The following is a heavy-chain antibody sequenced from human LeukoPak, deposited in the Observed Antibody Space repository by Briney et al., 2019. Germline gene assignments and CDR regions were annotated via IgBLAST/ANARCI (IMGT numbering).Heavy chain of an antibody. CDR1: GYIFTGYY. J-gene: IGHJ4*02. D-gene: IGHD5-24*01. V-gene: IGHV1-2*02. CDR2: INPNSGGT. CDR3: AAGYEEMATIGEGFDQ. Sequence: WASVKVSCKASGYIFTGYYMHWVRQAPGQGLEWMGWINPNSGGTNYAQKFQERVTIARDMSTSTAYMELSSLRFDDTAVYYCAAGYEEMATIGEGFDQWGQGTLVTVSS.